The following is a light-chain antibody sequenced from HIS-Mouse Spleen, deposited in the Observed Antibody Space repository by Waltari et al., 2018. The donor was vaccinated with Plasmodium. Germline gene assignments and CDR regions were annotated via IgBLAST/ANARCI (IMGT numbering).Light chain of an antibody. V-gene: IGKV4-1*01. Sequence: DIVMTQSPDSLAVSLGERATINCKYSQSVLYSSNNKNYLAWYQQKPGPPPKLLIYWASTRESGVPDRFSGSGSGTDFTLTSSSLQAEDVAVYYCQQYYSTPLTFGGGTKVEIK. CDR3: QQYYSTPLT. CDR2: WAS. CDR1: QSVLYSSNNKNY. J-gene: IGKJ4*01.